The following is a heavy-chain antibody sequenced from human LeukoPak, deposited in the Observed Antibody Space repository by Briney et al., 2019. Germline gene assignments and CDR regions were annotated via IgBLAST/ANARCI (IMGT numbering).Heavy chain of an antibody. CDR1: GGSISSGEYY. V-gene: IGHV4-30-4*08. CDR2: IYYSGST. Sequence: SETLSLTCTVSGGSISSGEYYWSWIRQPPGKGLEWIGYIYYSGSTYYNPSLKSRVTISVDTSKNQFSLKLSSVTAADTAVYYCAQSELTAAGIWDFDYWGQGHLVTVSS. D-gene: IGHD6-13*01. CDR3: AQSELTAAGIWDFDY. J-gene: IGHJ4*02.